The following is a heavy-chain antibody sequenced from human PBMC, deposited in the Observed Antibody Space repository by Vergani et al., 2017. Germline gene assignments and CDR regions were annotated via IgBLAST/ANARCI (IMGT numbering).Heavy chain of an antibody. J-gene: IGHJ5*02. D-gene: IGHD3-22*01. CDR2: IWYDGSNK. Sequence: QVQLVESGGGVVQPGRSLRLSCAASGFTFSSYGMHWVRQAPGKGLEWVAVIWYDGSNKYYADSVKGRFTISRDNSKNTLYLQMNSLRAEDTAVSYCARDKGYYYDSSGYYYVYWFDPWGQGTLVTVSS. CDR1: GFTFSSYG. V-gene: IGHV3-33*01. CDR3: ARDKGYYYDSSGYYYVYWFDP.